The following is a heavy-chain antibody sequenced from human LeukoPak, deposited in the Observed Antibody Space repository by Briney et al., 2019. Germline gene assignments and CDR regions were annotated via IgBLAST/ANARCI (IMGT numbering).Heavy chain of an antibody. D-gene: IGHD3-22*01. CDR2: TSSSSSYI. CDR3: ARESHYYDSSGYPNWFDP. J-gene: IGHJ5*02. V-gene: IGHV3-21*01. CDR1: GFTFSSYS. Sequence: GGSLRLSCAASGFTFSSYSMNWVRQAPGKGLEWVSSTSSSSSYIYYADSVKGRFTISRDNAKNSLYLQMNSLRAEDTAVYHCARESHYYDSSGYPNWFDPWGQGTLVTVSS.